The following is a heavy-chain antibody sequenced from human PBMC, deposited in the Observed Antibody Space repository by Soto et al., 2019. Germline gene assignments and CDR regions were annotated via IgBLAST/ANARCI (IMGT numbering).Heavy chain of an antibody. CDR2: INPSSGSI. CDR1: WNRITHTY. J-gene: IGHJ4*02. CDR3: ARTTNSGNYPFDY. D-gene: IGHD5-12*01. Sequence: GASGKVSSKGPWNRITHTYLPLGRPAPGQGLEWMGMINPSSGSISFAPQFQGRITMTRDTSTATVYMQLNILRSEDTAVYYCARTTNSGNYPFDYWGQGTVVTVSS. V-gene: IGHV1-46*01.